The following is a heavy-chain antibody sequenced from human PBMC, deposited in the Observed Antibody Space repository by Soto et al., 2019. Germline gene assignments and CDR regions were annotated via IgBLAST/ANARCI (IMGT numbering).Heavy chain of an antibody. J-gene: IGHJ4*02. CDR1: GGSISSYY. CDR3: ARITRVYRRYASHLDN. D-gene: IGHD5-12*01. Sequence: SETLSLTCTVSGGSISSYYWYWVRQPPGKGLEWIGFVYYTGSTDSSPSLKSRLSILVDTSKNQFSLKLTSVTAADTAVYYCARITRVYRRYASHLDNWGQGTQVTVSS. V-gene: IGHV4-59*08. CDR2: VYYTGST.